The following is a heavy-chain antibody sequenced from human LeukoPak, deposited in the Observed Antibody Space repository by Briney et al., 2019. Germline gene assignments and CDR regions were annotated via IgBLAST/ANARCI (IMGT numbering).Heavy chain of an antibody. J-gene: IGHJ4*02. CDR3: ARRSGYDYFDY. CDR1: GGTFSSYA. CDR2: IIPILGIA. Sequence: ASVKVSCKASGGTFSSYAISWVRQAPGQGLEWMGRIIPILGIANYAQKFQGRVTITADNSTSTAYMEPSSLRSEDTAVYYCARRSGYDYFDYWGQGTLVTVSS. D-gene: IGHD5-12*01. V-gene: IGHV1-69*04.